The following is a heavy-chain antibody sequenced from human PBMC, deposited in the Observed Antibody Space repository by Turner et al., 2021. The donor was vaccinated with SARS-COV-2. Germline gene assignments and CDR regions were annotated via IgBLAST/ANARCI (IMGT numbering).Heavy chain of an antibody. V-gene: IGHV3-53*02. D-gene: IGHD2-21*02. Sequence: EVPLVETGGGLIQPGGSLRLSCAASGFTVSSNYMSWVRQARGKGLEWVSVIDSGGSTYYADSVKGRFTISRDNSKTTLYLQMNSLRAEDTAVYYCARENCGGDCYPDDYYGMDVWGQGTTVTVSS. CDR3: ARENCGGDCYPDDYYGMDV. CDR2: IDSGGST. CDR1: GFTVSSNY. J-gene: IGHJ6*02.